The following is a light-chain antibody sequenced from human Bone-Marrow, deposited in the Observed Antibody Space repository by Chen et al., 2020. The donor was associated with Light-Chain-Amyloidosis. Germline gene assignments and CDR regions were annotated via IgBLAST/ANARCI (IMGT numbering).Light chain of an antibody. V-gene: IGLV3-27*01. Sequence: SFELTQPSSVSVSPGQTARITCSGDILAKKYARWFQQRPGQAPMLLIFKDTERPSGIPERFSGSSSGTTVTLTISGAQIDDECDYYCYSATDNYYVFGGGTKLTVL. J-gene: IGLJ3*02. CDR2: KDT. CDR3: YSATDNYYV. CDR1: ILAKKY.